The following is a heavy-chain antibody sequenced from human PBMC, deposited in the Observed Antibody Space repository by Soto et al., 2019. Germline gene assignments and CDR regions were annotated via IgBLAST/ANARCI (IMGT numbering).Heavy chain of an antibody. V-gene: IGHV4-59*01. Sequence: PSETLSLTCTVSDGSISSYYWSWIRQPPGKGLEWIGYIYYSGSTNYNPSLKSRVTISVDTSKNQFSLKLSSVTAADTAVYYCAREYPTMVRGVITNWFDPWGQGTLVTVSS. D-gene: IGHD3-10*01. J-gene: IGHJ5*02. CDR3: AREYPTMVRGVITNWFDP. CDR1: DGSISSYY. CDR2: IYYSGST.